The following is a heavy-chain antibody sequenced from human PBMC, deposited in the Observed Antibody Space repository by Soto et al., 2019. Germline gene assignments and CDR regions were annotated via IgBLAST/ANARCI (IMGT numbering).Heavy chain of an antibody. J-gene: IGHJ4*02. Sequence: PWGSLRLSCVASGFTFINDGILFIRQAPGKGLEWVTTISFDGRNEHYADSVKGRFTVSRDNSKNTLYLQMDSLSDEDTSVYYCVRGASPYFDYWGQGTPVTVSS. V-gene: IGHV3-30*03. CDR3: VRGASPYFDY. CDR2: ISFDGRNE. CDR1: GFTFINDG.